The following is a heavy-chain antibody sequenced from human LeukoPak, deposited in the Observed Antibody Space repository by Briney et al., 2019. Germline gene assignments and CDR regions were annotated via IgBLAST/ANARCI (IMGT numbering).Heavy chain of an antibody. Sequence: GESLKISCKVSGYTFTTYWIGWVRQMPGKGLEWMGIIYPADSDTRYSPSFQGQVTISADKSISTAYLQWSSLKASDTAMYYCARLATGIPLYYFDYWGQGTLVTVSS. CDR2: IYPADSDT. J-gene: IGHJ4*02. D-gene: IGHD1-1*01. V-gene: IGHV5-51*01. CDR3: ARLATGIPLYYFDY. CDR1: GYTFTTYW.